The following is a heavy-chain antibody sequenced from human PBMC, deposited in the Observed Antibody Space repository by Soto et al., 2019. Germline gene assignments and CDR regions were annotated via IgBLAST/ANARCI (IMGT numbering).Heavy chain of an antibody. V-gene: IGHV3-30*18. CDR3: AKARRWLLQGDY. D-gene: IGHD2-15*01. Sequence: QVQLVESGGGVVQPGRSLRLSCAASGFTFSSYGMHWVRQAPGEGLEWVALISYDESIKYYADSVKGRFIISRDNSKNTLYLQMNSLRPEDTAVYYCAKARRWLLQGDYWGQGTLVSVSS. CDR2: ISYDESIK. CDR1: GFTFSSYG. J-gene: IGHJ4*02.